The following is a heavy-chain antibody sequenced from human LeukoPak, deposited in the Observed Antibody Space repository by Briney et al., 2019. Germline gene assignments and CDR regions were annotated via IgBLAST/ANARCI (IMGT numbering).Heavy chain of an antibody. CDR2: INHSGST. CDR3: ARGRGLGSSSWYPLFDY. CDR1: GGSFSGYY. Sequence: SETLSLTCAVYGGSFSGYYWSWIRQPPGKGLEWIGEINHSGSTNYNPSLKSRVTISVDTSKNQFSLKLSSVTAADTAVYYCARGRGLGSSSWYPLFDYWGQGTLVTVSS. J-gene: IGHJ4*02. D-gene: IGHD6-13*01. V-gene: IGHV4-34*01.